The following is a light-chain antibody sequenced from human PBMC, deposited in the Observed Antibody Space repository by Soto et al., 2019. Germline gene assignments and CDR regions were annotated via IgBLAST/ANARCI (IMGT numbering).Light chain of an antibody. CDR1: QSVSSNY. Sequence: EVVLTQSPGTLSLSPGERATLSCRASQSVSSNYLAWYQQKPGQAPRLLIYGAFSRATGIPDRFSGSGSGTDFTLTISGLQSEDFALYYCHQYHDWPPEFGPGTKVQIK. CDR2: GAF. CDR3: HQYHDWPPE. J-gene: IGKJ3*01. V-gene: IGKV3-20*01.